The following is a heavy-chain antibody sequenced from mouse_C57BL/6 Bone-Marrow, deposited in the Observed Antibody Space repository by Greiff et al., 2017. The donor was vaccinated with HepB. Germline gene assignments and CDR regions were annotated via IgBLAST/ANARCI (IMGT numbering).Heavy chain of an antibody. CDR3: ARDCDGYYGY. CDR1: GFTFSDYY. V-gene: IGHV5-16*01. D-gene: IGHD2-3*01. CDR2: INYDGSST. J-gene: IGHJ2*01. Sequence: EVKLVESEGGLVQPGSSMKLSCTASGFTFSDYYMAWVRQVPEKGLEWVANINYDGSSTYYLDSLKSRFIISRDNAKNILYLQMSSLKSEDTATYYCARDCDGYYGYWGQGTTLTVSS.